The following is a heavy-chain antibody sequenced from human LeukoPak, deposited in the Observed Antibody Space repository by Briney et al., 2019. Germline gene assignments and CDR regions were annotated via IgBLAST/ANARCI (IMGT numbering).Heavy chain of an antibody. CDR2: IYYSGST. V-gene: IGHV4-30-4*02. D-gene: IGHD3-3*01. J-gene: IGHJ6*03. Sequence: PSETLSLTCTVSGGSISSGDYYWSWIRQPPGKGLEWIGYIYYSGSTYYNPSLKSRVTISVDTSKNQFSLKLSSVTAADTAVYYCARGMTYYDFWSGYHTDYYYYYMDVWGKGTTVTVSS. CDR1: GGSISSGDYY. CDR3: ARGMTYYDFWSGYHTDYYYYYMDV.